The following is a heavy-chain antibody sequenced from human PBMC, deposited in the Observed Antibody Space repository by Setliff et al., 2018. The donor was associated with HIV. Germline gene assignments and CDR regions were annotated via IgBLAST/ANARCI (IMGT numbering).Heavy chain of an antibody. V-gene: IGHV4-4*07. D-gene: IGHD6-13*01. CDR1: GGSISSYY. CDR3: ARDKTAVPRDVDAFDI. Sequence: SETLSLTCTVSGGSISSYYWSWIRQPAGKGLGWIGRIYTSGNTNYNPSLKSLKSRVTMSVDTSKNQFSLKLSSVTAADTAVYYCARDKTAVPRDVDAFDIWGQGTMVTVSS. CDR2: IYTSGNT. J-gene: IGHJ3*02.